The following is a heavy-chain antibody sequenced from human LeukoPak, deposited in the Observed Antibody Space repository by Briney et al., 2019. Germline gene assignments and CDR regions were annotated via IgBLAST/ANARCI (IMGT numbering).Heavy chain of an antibody. Sequence: SVKVSCKASGGTFSSYAISLVRQAPGQGLEWMGGIIPIFGTANYAQKFQGRVTITTDESTSTAYMELSSLRSEDTAVYYCATDSRSSYYDFWSGYRPLFDYWGQGTLVTVSS. CDR1: GGTFSSYA. CDR3: ATDSRSSYYDFWSGYRPLFDY. CDR2: IIPIFGTA. D-gene: IGHD3-3*01. V-gene: IGHV1-69*05. J-gene: IGHJ4*02.